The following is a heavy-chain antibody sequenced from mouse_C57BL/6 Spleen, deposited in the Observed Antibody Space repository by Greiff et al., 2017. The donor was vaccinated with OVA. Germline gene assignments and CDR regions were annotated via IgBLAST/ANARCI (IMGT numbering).Heavy chain of an antibody. D-gene: IGHD2-4*01. CDR1: GYSFTDYN. Sequence: EVQRVESGPELVKPGASVKISCKASGYSFTDYNMNWVKQSNGKSLEWIGVINPTYGTTSYYPKFKGKATLTVDQSSSTAYMLLNSLTSEDSAVYYCARSPNDYDDDWGQGTTLTVSS. V-gene: IGHV1-39*01. CDR3: ARSPNDYDDD. J-gene: IGHJ2*01. CDR2: INPTYGTT.